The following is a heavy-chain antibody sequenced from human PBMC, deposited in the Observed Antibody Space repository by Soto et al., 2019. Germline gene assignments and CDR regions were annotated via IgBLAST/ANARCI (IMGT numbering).Heavy chain of an antibody. V-gene: IGHV4-31*03. CDR3: AREPYCSSTSCYVAYFDY. CDR1: GGSISSGGYY. Sequence: SETLSLTCTVSGGSISSGGYYWSWIRQHPGKGLEWIGYIYYSGSTYYNPSLKSRVTISVDTSKNQFSLKLSSVTAADTAVYYCAREPYCSSTSCYVAYFDYWGQGTLVTVSS. J-gene: IGHJ4*02. D-gene: IGHD2-2*01. CDR2: IYYSGST.